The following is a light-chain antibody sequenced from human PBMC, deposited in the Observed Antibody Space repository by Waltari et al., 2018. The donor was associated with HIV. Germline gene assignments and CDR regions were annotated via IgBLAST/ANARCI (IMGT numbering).Light chain of an antibody. CDR1: QSVLYSSNNKNY. J-gene: IGKJ1*01. CDR3: QQYYSTPLT. CDR2: WAS. V-gene: IGKV4-1*01. Sequence: DIVMTQSPDSLVVSLGERATINCKSSQSVLYSSNNKNYLAWYQQKLGQPPKLLMYWASTRESGVPDLFSGSWSGTDFTLTISSLQAEDVAVYYCQQYYSTPLTFGQGTKVEIK.